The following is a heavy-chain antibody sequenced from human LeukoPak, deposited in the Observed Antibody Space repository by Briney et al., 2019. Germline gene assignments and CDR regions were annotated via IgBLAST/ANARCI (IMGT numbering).Heavy chain of an antibody. D-gene: IGHD1-26*01. V-gene: IGHV4-4*07. J-gene: IGHJ6*03. CDR1: GGSISNYY. CDR2: IYTSGST. CDR3: ARGVREVGATSGYMNV. Sequence: PSETLSLTCTVSGGSISNYYWSWIRQPAGKGLEWIGRIYTSGSTNYNPSLKSRVTMSVDTSKNQFSLKVSSVTAADTAVYYCARGVREVGATSGYMNVWGKGTTVTISS.